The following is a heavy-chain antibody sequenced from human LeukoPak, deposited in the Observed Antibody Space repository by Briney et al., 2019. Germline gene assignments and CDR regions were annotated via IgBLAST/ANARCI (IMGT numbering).Heavy chain of an antibody. Sequence: GGSLRHSCAASGFTLSNYNMNGVRPAPGKGLEGVSSISSSSSYIYFADSVKVRFTITRDNAKNSLYLQMHSLRAEDTAVYYCARDLMGWDLHYFDYWGQGTLVTVSS. CDR1: GFTLSNYN. CDR3: ARDLMGWDLHYFDY. D-gene: IGHD1-26*01. CDR2: ISSSSSYI. J-gene: IGHJ4*02. V-gene: IGHV3-21*01.